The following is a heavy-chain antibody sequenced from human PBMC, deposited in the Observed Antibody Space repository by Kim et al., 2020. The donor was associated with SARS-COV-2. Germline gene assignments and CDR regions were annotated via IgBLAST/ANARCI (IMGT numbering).Heavy chain of an antibody. CDR3: AREGDGYNYYYFDY. D-gene: IGHD5-12*01. Sequence: GGSLRLSCAASGFTVSSNYMSWVRQAPGKGLEWVSVIYSGGSTYYADSVKGRFTISRDNSKNTLYLQMNSLRAEDTAVYYCAREGDGYNYYYFDYWGQGTLVTVSS. CDR1: GFTVSSNY. J-gene: IGHJ4*02. V-gene: IGHV3-66*01. CDR2: IYSGGST.